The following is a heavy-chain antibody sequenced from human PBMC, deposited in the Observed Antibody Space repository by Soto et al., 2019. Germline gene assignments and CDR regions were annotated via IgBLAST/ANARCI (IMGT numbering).Heavy chain of an antibody. Sequence: PGGSLRLSCAASGFTFSSYEMNWVRQAPGKGLEWVSYISSSGSTIYYADSVKGRFTISRDNAKNSLYLQMNSLRAEDTAVYYCARGYGGSAYYYYGMDVWGQGTTVTVSS. D-gene: IGHD2-15*01. CDR3: ARGYGGSAYYYYGMDV. V-gene: IGHV3-48*03. CDR1: GFTFSSYE. J-gene: IGHJ6*02. CDR2: ISSSGSTI.